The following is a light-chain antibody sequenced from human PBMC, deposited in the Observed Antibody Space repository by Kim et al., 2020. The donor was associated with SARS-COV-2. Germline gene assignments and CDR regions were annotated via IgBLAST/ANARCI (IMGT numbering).Light chain of an antibody. CDR2: HNN. CDR1: KLGHKY. J-gene: IGLJ3*02. CDR3: QAWDRRTSTWV. Sequence: HGQTDTIPGSENKLGHKYVCEYKQKPGQSHVLVIYHNNKWPSGIPGRFSGANSGNTATLTISGTQALDEAVYYCQAWDRRTSTWVFGGGTQLTVL. V-gene: IGLV3-1*01.